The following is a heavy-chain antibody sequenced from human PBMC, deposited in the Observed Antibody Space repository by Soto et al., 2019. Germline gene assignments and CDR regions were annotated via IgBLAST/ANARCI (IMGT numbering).Heavy chain of an antibody. Sequence: SETLSLTCTVSGGSISSGDYYWSWIRQPPGKGLEWIGYIYYSGSTYYNPSLKSRVTISVDTSKNQFSLKLSSVTAADTAAYYCARFYDSSGLPDYWGQGTLVTVSS. J-gene: IGHJ4*02. D-gene: IGHD3-22*01. CDR1: GGSISSGDYY. CDR3: ARFYDSSGLPDY. V-gene: IGHV4-30-4*01. CDR2: IYYSGST.